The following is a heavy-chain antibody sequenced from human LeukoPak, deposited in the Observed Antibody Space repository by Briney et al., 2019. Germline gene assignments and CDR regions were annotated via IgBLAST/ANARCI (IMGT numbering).Heavy chain of an antibody. D-gene: IGHD3-22*01. V-gene: IGHV3-21*01. J-gene: IGHJ3*02. CDR1: GFTFSSYS. CDR3: ARRYYDTTGYAFDI. CDR2: VGRDGSI. Sequence: GGSLRLSCAASGFTFSSYSMNWVRQAPGKGLEWISCVGRDGSIHYADSVKGRITISRDNAKNSLFLQMNSLRAEDTAIYYCARRYYDTTGYAFDIWGQGAMVTVSS.